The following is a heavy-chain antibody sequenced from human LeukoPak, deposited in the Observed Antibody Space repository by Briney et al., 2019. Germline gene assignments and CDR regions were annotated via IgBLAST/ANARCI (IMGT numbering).Heavy chain of an antibody. J-gene: IGHJ3*02. V-gene: IGHV3-7*01. D-gene: IGHD3-22*01. Sequence: GGSLRLSCAASGFTFSSYWMSWVRQAPGKGLEWVANIKQDGSEKYYVDSVKGRFTISRDNAKNSLYLQMNSLRAEDTAVYYCAREAAMIVVVNDAFDIWGQGTMVTVSS. CDR1: GFTFSSYW. CDR3: AREAAMIVVVNDAFDI. CDR2: IKQDGSEK.